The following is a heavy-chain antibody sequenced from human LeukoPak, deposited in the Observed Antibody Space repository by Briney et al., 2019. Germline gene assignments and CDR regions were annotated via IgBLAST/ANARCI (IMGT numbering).Heavy chain of an antibody. J-gene: IGHJ4*02. CDR3: AKEGHIVVPWRTFYFDY. Sequence: GGSLRLSCAASGFTFSSYAMSWVRQAPGKGLEWVSAISGSGGSTYYADSVKGRFTISRDNSKNTLYLQMNSLRAEDTAVYYCAKEGHIVVPWRTFYFDYWGQGTLVTVSS. V-gene: IGHV3-23*01. D-gene: IGHD2-21*01. CDR2: ISGSGGST. CDR1: GFTFSSYA.